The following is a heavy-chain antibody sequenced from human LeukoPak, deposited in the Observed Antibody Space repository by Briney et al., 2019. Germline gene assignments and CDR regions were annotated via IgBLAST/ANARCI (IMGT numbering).Heavy chain of an antibody. V-gene: IGHV3-9*01. J-gene: IGHJ4*02. D-gene: IGHD3-10*01. CDR3: AKDINKNRFGELLSLFDY. CDR1: GFTFDDYA. CDR2: ISWNSGSI. Sequence: QTGGSLRLSCAASGFTFDDYAMHWVRQAPGKGLEWVSGISWNSGSIGYADSVKGRFTISRDNAKNSLYLQMNSLRAEDTALCYCAKDINKNRFGELLSLFDYWGQGTLVTVSS.